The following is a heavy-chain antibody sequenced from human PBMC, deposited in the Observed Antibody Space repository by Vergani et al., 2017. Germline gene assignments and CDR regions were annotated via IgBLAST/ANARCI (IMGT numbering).Heavy chain of an antibody. J-gene: IGHJ3*02. CDR2: ISSSSSTI. D-gene: IGHD6-13*01. CDR1: GFTFSSYS. V-gene: IGHV3-48*01. Sequence: EVQLVESGGGLVQPWGSLRLSCAASGFTFSSYSMNWVRQAPGKGLEWVSYISSSSSTIYYADSVKGRFTISRDNAKNSLYLQMNSLRAEDTAVYYCARDWSIAAAGSAFDIWGQGTMVTVSS. CDR3: ARDWSIAAAGSAFDI.